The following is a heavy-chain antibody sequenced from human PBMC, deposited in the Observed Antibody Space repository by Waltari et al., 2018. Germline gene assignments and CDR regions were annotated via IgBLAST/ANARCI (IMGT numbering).Heavy chain of an antibody. CDR2: IYSGGST. V-gene: IGHV3-53*01. D-gene: IGHD3-22*01. J-gene: IGHJ3*02. CDR3: ARETYYDRSGYFRLGAFDI. Sequence: EVQLVESGGGLIQPGGSLRLSCAASGFTVSSNYMSWVRQAPGKGLEWVSLIYSGGSTIYADSVKGRFTISRDESRNTLYLQMNSLRAEDTAVYYCARETYYDRSGYFRLGAFDIWGQGTVVTVSS. CDR1: GFTVSSNY.